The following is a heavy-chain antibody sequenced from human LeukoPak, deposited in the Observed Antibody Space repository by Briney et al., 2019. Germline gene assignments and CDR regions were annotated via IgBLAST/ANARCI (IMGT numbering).Heavy chain of an antibody. V-gene: IGHV5-51*01. CDR2: TYPGDSDT. Sequence: GESLKISCKGSGYRFTSYWIGWVRQMPGKGLEWMGITYPGDSDTRYSPSFQGQVTISADKSISTAYLQWSSLKASDTAMYYCARPHGSGSYYGDAFDIWGQGTMVTVSS. D-gene: IGHD3-10*01. CDR3: ARPHGSGSYYGDAFDI. CDR1: GYRFTSYW. J-gene: IGHJ3*02.